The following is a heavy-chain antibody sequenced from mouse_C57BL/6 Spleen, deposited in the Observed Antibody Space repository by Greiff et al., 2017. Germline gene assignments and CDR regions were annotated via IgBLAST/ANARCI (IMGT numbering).Heavy chain of an antibody. CDR3: ASYDGYYGSYYAMDD. CDR2: INPNNGGT. V-gene: IGHV1-26*01. Sequence: VQLQQSGPELVKPGASVKISCKASGYTFTDYYMNWVKQSHGKSLEWIGDINPNNGGTSYNQKFKGKATLTVDKSSSTAYMELRSLTSEDSAVYYCASYDGYYGSYYAMDDWGQGTSVTVSS. J-gene: IGHJ4*01. CDR1: GYTFTDYY. D-gene: IGHD2-3*01.